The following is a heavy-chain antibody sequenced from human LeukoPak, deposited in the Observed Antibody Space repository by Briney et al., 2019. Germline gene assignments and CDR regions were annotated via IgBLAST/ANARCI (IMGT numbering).Heavy chain of an antibody. D-gene: IGHD3-10*01. J-gene: IGHJ4*02. CDR1: GFTFSSYS. V-gene: IGHV3-48*01. CDR2: ISSSSTI. Sequence: GGSLRLSCAASGFTFSSYSMNWVRQAPGKGLEWVSYISSSSTIYYADSVKGRFTISRDNAKNSLYLQMNSLRAEDTAVYYCARQWFGDYWGQGTLVTVSS. CDR3: ARQWFGDY.